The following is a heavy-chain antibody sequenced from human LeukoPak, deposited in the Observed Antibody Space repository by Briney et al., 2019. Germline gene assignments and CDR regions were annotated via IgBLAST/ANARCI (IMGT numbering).Heavy chain of an antibody. J-gene: IGHJ3*02. CDR1: GFTFSSYS. CDR3: AREGESEAFDI. Sequence: GGSLRLSCAASGFTFSSYSMNWVRQAPGKGLEWASSISSSSSYIYYADSVKGRFTISRDNAKNSLYLQMNSLRAEDTAVYYCAREGESEAFDIWGQGTMVTVSS. CDR2: ISSSSSYI. V-gene: IGHV3-21*01.